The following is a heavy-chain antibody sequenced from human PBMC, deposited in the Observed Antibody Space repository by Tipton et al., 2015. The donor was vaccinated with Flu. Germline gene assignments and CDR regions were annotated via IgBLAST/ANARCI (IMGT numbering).Heavy chain of an antibody. D-gene: IGHD3-3*01. CDR2: IYYSGST. CDR3: ARRAEIRFLEWVRSYYFDY. CDR1: GGSISSSSYY. J-gene: IGHJ4*02. Sequence: LRLSCTVSGGSISSSSYYWGWIRQPPGKGLEWIGSIYYSGSTYYNPSLKSRVTISVDTSKNQFSLKLSSVTAADTAVYYCARRAEIRFLEWVRSYYFDYWGQGTLVTVSS. V-gene: IGHV4-39*01.